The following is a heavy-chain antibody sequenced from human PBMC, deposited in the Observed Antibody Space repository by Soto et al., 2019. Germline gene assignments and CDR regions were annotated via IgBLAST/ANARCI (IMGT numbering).Heavy chain of an antibody. Sequence: GGSLRLSCAVSGFIFSRYSMNWVRQAPGKGLEWVSSIGTSGSYIYDTDSAKGRFTISRDNTKDSLYLQMNSLRAEDTAIYYCARGSAFIGLDYWGQGT. V-gene: IGHV3-21*01. D-gene: IGHD1-26*01. CDR2: IGTSGSYI. CDR3: ARGSAFIGLDY. CDR1: GFIFSRYS. J-gene: IGHJ4*02.